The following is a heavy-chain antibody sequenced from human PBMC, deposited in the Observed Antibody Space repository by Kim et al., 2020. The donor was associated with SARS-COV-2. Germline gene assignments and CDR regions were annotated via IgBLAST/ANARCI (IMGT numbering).Heavy chain of an antibody. CDR1: GFNFRRYG. CDR2: ISFDGRVQ. D-gene: IGHD3-10*02. CDR3: AKEGDNPAGYVSFFAS. V-gene: IGHV3-30*18. Sequence: GGSLRLSCAGSGFNFRRYGMNWIRQAPGKGLEWVAVISFDGRVQHYADPVKGRFTISRDNSRDTLYLGINSLTTEDSAVYFCAKEGDNPAGYVSFFASWG. J-gene: IGHJ5*01.